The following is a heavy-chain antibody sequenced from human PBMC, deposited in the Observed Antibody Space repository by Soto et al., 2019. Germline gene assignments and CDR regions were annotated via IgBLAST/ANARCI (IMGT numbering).Heavy chain of an antibody. Sequence: GGSLRLSCAASGFTFSSYAMSWVRQAPGKGLEWVSAISGSGGSTYYADSVKGRFTISRDNSKNTLYLQVNSLRAEDTAVYYCAKDRRPYSSSSPFDYWGQGTLVTVSS. J-gene: IGHJ4*02. V-gene: IGHV3-23*01. CDR2: ISGSGGST. CDR3: AKDRRPYSSSSPFDY. D-gene: IGHD6-6*01. CDR1: GFTFSSYA.